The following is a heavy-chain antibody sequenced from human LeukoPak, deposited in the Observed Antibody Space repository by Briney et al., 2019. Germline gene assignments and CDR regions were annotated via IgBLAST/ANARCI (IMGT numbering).Heavy chain of an antibody. CDR1: GYSISSGYY. Sequence: SETLSLTCAVSGYSISSGYYWGWIRQPPGKGLEWIGSIYHSGSTYYNPSLKSRVTISVDTSKNQFSLKLSSVAAADTAVYYCASVVAVAGNDYFDYWGQGTLVTVSS. J-gene: IGHJ4*02. CDR3: ASVVAVAGNDYFDY. D-gene: IGHD6-19*01. V-gene: IGHV4-38-2*01. CDR2: IYHSGST.